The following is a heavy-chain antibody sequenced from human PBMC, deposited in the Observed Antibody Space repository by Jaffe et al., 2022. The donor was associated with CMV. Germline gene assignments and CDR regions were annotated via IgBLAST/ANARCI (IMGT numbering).Heavy chain of an antibody. CDR2: ISGSGGST. J-gene: IGHJ3*02. CDR3: AKAQKDIVVVVAATPSSAWKNQSADAFDI. Sequence: EVQLLESGGGLVQPGGSLRLSCAASGFTFSSYAMSWVRQAPGKGLEWVSAISGSGGSTYYADSVKGRFTISRDNSKNTLYLQMNSLRAEDTAVYYCAKAQKDIVVVVAATPSSAWKNQSADAFDIWGQGTMVTVSS. CDR1: GFTFSSYA. V-gene: IGHV3-23*01. D-gene: IGHD2-15*01.